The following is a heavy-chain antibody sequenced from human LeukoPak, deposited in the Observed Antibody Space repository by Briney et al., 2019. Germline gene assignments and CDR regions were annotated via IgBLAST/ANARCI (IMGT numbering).Heavy chain of an antibody. D-gene: IGHD2-8*02. CDR3: SRSRRVLCTGACYSFDY. Sequence: GGSLRLSCSSSGFTFGDFGISWFRQAPGKGPEWVGFIRSKVYGGATEYAASVKGRFIISRDDSKSIAYLQMNSLETEGTAVYYCSRSRRVLCTGACYSFDYWGQGTLVTVSS. V-gene: IGHV3-49*03. CDR1: GFTFGDFG. J-gene: IGHJ4*02. CDR2: IRSKVYGGAT.